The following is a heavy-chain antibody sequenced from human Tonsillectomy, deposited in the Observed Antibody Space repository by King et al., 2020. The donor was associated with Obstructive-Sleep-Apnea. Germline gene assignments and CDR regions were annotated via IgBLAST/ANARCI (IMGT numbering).Heavy chain of an antibody. J-gene: IGHJ4*02. CDR1: GFTFSSYS. CDR2: ISSSSSYI. Sequence: VQLVESGGGLVKPGGSLRLSCAASGFTFSSYSMNWVRQAPGKGLEWVSSISSSSSYIYFADSVKGRFTISRDNAKNSLYLQMNSLRAEDTAVYYCALLPGRSRSGCYPLIDYWGQGTLVTVSS. D-gene: IGHD6-19*01. CDR3: ALLPGRSRSGCYPLIDY. V-gene: IGHV3-21*01.